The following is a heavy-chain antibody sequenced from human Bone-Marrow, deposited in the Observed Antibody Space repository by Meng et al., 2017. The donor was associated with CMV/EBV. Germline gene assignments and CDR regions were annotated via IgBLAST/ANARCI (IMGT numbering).Heavy chain of an antibody. Sequence: GESLKISCAASGFTFSSYAMSWVRQAPGKGLEWVSVIYSGGSSTYYADSVKGRFTISRDNSKNTLYLQMNSLRAEDTAVYYCAKGTRGSYGDYFDYWGQGTLVTVSS. V-gene: IGHV3-23*03. J-gene: IGHJ4*02. D-gene: IGHD3-16*01. CDR2: IYSGGSST. CDR3: AKGTRGSYGDYFDY. CDR1: GFTFSSYA.